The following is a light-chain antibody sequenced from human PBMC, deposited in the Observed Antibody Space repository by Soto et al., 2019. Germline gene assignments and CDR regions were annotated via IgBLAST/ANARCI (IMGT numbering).Light chain of an antibody. CDR2: WAS. CDR1: QSIRSW. Sequence: DIQMTQSPSILSASVGDRVTITCRASQSIRSWLAWYQQRPGKSPKLLVYWASTLESGVPSRFSGSGSGTEFTLSISGLQPDDFATYYCQHYNSYSEAFGQGTKVDIK. V-gene: IGKV1-5*03. J-gene: IGKJ1*01. CDR3: QHYNSYSEA.